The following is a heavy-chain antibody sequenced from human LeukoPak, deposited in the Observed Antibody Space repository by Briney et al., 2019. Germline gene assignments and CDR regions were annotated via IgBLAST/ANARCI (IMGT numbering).Heavy chain of an antibody. D-gene: IGHD3-10*01. V-gene: IGHV3-66*01. CDR3: ARGGFGELLPFDY. Sequence: GGSLRLSCAASGFTVSSNYMSWVRQAPGKGLEWVSVIYSGGSTYYADSVKGRFTISRDNSKNTLYLQMNSLRAEDTAVYYCARGGFGELLPFDYWGQGTLVTVSS. CDR2: IYSGGST. CDR1: GFTVSSNY. J-gene: IGHJ4*02.